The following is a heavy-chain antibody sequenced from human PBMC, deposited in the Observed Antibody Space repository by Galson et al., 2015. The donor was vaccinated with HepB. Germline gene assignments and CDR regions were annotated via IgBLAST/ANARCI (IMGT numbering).Heavy chain of an antibody. D-gene: IGHD4-11*01. Sequence: SLRLSCAASGFTVSNHYMSWVRQAPGKGLEWVSIIYRRGDIYYADSMKGRFTISRDNSKNTLYLQMNSLRAEDTAVYYCAKALGYSNYVYYYMDVWGKGTTVTVSS. CDR3: AKALGYSNYVYYYMDV. V-gene: IGHV3-66*02. CDR2: IYRRGDI. J-gene: IGHJ6*03. CDR1: GFTVSNHY.